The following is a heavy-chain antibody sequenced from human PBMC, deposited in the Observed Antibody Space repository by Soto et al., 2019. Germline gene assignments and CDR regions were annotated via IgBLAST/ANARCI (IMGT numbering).Heavy chain of an antibody. CDR2: IYYSGST. J-gene: IGHJ4*02. CDR3: ARAKAFIQAAMTHFDY. CDR1: GGSISSGGYY. Sequence: SETLSLTCTVSGGSISSGGYYWSWIRQHPGKGLEWIGYIYYSGSTYYNPSLKSRVTISVDTSKNQLPLKLSSVTAADTAVYYCARAKAFIQAAMTHFDYWGQGTLVTVSS. V-gene: IGHV4-31*03. D-gene: IGHD2-2*01.